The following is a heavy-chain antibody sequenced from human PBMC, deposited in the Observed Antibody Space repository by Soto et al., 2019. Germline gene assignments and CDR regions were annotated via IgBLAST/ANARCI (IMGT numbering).Heavy chain of an antibody. J-gene: IGHJ6*02. Sequence: QVQLQQWGAGLLKPSETLSLTCAVYGGSFSGYYWSWIRQPPGKGLEWIGEINHSGSTNYNPSLKSRVTISVDTSKNQFSLKLSSVTAADTAVYYCARRRLYNWNYVPSHRYYYYYGMDVWGQGTTVTVSS. CDR2: INHSGST. CDR3: ARRRLYNWNYVPSHRYYYYYGMDV. D-gene: IGHD1-7*01. V-gene: IGHV4-34*01. CDR1: GGSFSGYY.